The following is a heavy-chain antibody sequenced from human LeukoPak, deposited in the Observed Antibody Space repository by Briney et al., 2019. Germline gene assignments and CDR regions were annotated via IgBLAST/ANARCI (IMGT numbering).Heavy chain of an antibody. CDR3: ARVSLGGLSRPDDY. V-gene: IGHV3-30-3*01. Sequence: PAGGSLRLSCAASGFTFSSYAMHWVRQAPGKGLEWVAVISYDGSNKYYADSVKGRFTISRDNSKNTLYLLMNSLRAEDTAVYYCARVSLGGLSRPDDYWGQGTLVTVSS. CDR2: ISYDGSNK. D-gene: IGHD2-15*01. CDR1: GFTFSSYA. J-gene: IGHJ4*02.